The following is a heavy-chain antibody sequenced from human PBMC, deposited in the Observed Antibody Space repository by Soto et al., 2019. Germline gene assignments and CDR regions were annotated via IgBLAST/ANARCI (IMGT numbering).Heavy chain of an antibody. Sequence: EVQLVESGGGLVQPGGSLRLSCEASGFTFSTFWMHWVRQAPGKGLVWVSRINSDGSSTNYADSVKGRVTISRDNAKNMLYLQMNSLRAEDTVVYYCARDFEYWGQGTLVTVSS. CDR1: GFTFSTFW. V-gene: IGHV3-74*01. CDR2: INSDGSST. J-gene: IGHJ4*02. CDR3: ARDFEY.